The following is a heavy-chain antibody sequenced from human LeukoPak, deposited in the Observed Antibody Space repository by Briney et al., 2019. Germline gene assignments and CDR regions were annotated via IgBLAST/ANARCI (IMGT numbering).Heavy chain of an antibody. CDR3: ARVEMATIHFDY. J-gene: IGHJ4*02. CDR2: INSDGSST. Sequence: GGSLRLSCAASGFTFSSYWMHWVRQAPGKGLVWVSRINSDGSSTTYADSVKGRFTISRDNAKNTLNLQMNSLRAEDTAVYYCARVEMATIHFDYWGQGTLVTVSS. CDR1: GFTFSSYW. V-gene: IGHV3-74*01. D-gene: IGHD5-24*01.